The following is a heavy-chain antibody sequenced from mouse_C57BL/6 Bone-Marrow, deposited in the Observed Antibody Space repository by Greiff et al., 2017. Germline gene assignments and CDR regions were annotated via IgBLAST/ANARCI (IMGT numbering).Heavy chain of an antibody. J-gene: IGHJ3*01. V-gene: IGHV14-4*01. D-gene: IGHD2-5*01. CDR3: TKDYYSNYVFAY. CDR1: GFNIKDDY. CDR2: IDPENGDT. Sequence: EVQLQQSGAELVRPGASVKLSCTASGFNIKDDYMHWVKQRPEQGLEWIGWIDPENGDTEYASKFQGKATITADTSSNTAYLQLSSLTSEDTAVYYCTKDYYSNYVFAYWGQGTLVTVSA.